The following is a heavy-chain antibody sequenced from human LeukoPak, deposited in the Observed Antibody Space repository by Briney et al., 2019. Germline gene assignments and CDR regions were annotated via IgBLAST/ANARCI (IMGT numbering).Heavy chain of an antibody. Sequence: SETLSLTCTVSGGSISTYYWSWIRQPPEKGLEWIGYIDYSGSTTYNPSLESRVTISVGTSKNQFSLKLSSVTPADTAVYYCARNYMVYAFDIWGQGTMVTVSS. J-gene: IGHJ3*02. D-gene: IGHD2-8*01. V-gene: IGHV4-59*01. CDR1: GGSISTYY. CDR2: IDYSGST. CDR3: ARNYMVYAFDI.